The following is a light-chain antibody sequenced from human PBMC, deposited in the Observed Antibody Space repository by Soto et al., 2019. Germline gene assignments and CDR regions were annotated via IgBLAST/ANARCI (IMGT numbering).Light chain of an antibody. V-gene: IGLV2-8*01. CDR2: EVY. CDR3: TSFPRSEDPCVV. J-gene: IGLJ2*01. CDR1: STDIGGYNF. Sequence: QSVLTQPPSASGSPGQSVTISCTGTSTDIGGYNFVSWYQQQPGKAPPLLIYEVYKRPSGVPDRFSGSKSGNTASLTVSGLQSDDEADYYCTSFPRSEDPCVVFGAGTKLTVL.